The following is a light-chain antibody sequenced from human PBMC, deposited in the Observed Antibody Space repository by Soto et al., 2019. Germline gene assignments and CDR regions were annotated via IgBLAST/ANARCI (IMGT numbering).Light chain of an antibody. Sequence: DIQMTQSPAFLSMSVGDRLTLSCRASQTISSYLTWYQQKVGEAPKRLIYDASTLESGVTSRCSTSGSGTEFTLIITALQREDFATYFCQQTYASPFNFRPGTKVEI. CDR1: QTISSY. V-gene: IGKV1-39*01. CDR2: DAS. CDR3: QQTYASPFN. J-gene: IGKJ3*01.